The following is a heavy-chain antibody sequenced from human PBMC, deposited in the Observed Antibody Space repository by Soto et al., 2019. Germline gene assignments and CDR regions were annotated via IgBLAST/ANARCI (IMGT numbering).Heavy chain of an antibody. Sequence: EVQLLESGGGLVQPGGSLRLSCAASGFTFSSFAMNWVRQAPGKGLEWFSGVSGGGDATFYADSVKGRFTISRVQSKNTLYLQRNSLRAKDTAVYYCVRKRVGTTTSGAYWYFDVWGRGTLVTVSS. V-gene: IGHV3-23*01. D-gene: IGHD1-26*01. CDR3: VRKRVGTTTSGAYWYFDV. CDR1: GFTFSSFA. CDR2: VSGGGDAT. J-gene: IGHJ2*01.